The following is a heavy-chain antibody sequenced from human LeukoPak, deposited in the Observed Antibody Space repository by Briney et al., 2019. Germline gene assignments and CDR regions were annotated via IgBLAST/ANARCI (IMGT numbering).Heavy chain of an antibody. D-gene: IGHD2-15*01. Sequence: ASVKVSCKASGYTLTSYYMHWVRQAPGQGLEWMGWMNPNSGNTGYAQKFQGRVTITRNTSISTAYMELSSLRAEDTAVYYCARAPHPYCSGGNCIYFDYWGQGTLVTVSS. CDR3: ARAPHPYCSGGNCIYFDY. CDR1: GYTLTSYY. V-gene: IGHV1-8*01. J-gene: IGHJ4*02. CDR2: MNPNSGNT.